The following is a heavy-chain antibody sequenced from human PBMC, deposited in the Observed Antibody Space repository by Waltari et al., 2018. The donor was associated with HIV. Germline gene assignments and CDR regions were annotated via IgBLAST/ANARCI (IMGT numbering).Heavy chain of an antibody. J-gene: IGHJ4*02. CDR1: GYIFNNYG. D-gene: IGHD2-2*01. Sequence: QVQLMQSGPEVKKPGASVKVSCKTSGYIFNNYGFIWVRQAPGQGPEWMGWISAYNGNTNYAQKFQGRVTMTTDTSTSTAYMELRSLRSDDTAVYYCARDDSGVPRDYWGQGTLVTVSS. V-gene: IGHV1-18*01. CDR2: ISAYNGNT. CDR3: ARDDSGVPRDY.